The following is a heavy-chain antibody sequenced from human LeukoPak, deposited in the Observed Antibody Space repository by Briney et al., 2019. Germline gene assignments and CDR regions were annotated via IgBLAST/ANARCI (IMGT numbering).Heavy chain of an antibody. D-gene: IGHD2-2*01. V-gene: IGHV1-69*13. CDR3: ARDCGSTSCPFDY. CDR2: IIPIFGTA. J-gene: IGHJ4*02. CDR1: GGTFSSYA. Sequence: SVKVSCKASGGTFSSYAIGWVRQAPGQGLEWMGGIIPIFGTANYAQRFQGRVTITADESTSTAYMELSSLRSEDTAVYYCARDCGSTSCPFDYWGQGTLVTVSS.